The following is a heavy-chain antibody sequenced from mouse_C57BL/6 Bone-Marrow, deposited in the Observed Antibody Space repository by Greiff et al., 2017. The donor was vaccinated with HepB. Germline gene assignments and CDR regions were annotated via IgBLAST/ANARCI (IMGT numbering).Heavy chain of an antibody. CDR3: ARRGFYYYGSSYDWYFDV. D-gene: IGHD1-1*01. Sequence: VKVVESGAELVRPGTSVKMSCKASGYTFTNYWIGWAKQRPGHGLEWIGDIYPGGGYTNYNEKFKGKATLTADKSSSTAYMQFSSLTSEDSAIYYCARRGFYYYGSSYDWYFDVWGTGTTVTVSS. CDR2: IYPGGGYT. J-gene: IGHJ1*03. CDR1: GYTFTNYW. V-gene: IGHV1-63*01.